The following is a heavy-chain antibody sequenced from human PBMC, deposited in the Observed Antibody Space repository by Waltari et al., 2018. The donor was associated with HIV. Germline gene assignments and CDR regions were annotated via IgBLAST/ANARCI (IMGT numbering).Heavy chain of an antibody. V-gene: IGHV4-31*03. CDR1: GDSISSGGSY. D-gene: IGHD2-8*01. CDR3: ARANLNDYFYGMDV. J-gene: IGHJ6*02. Sequence: QVQLQESGPGLVKPSQTLSLTCTVSGDSISSGGSYWSWIRQHPGKGLEWIGYIYYSGSSHYNPSLKSRLSISVDTSKNQFSLNLSSVTAADTAVYYCARANLNDYFYGMDVWGRGTTVTVSS. CDR2: IYYSGSS.